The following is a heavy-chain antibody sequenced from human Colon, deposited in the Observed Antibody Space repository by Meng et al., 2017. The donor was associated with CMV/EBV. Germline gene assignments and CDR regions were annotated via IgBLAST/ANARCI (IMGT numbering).Heavy chain of an antibody. J-gene: IGHJ5*02. D-gene: IGHD2/OR15-2a*01. CDR3: ETSFYGGLP. V-gene: IGHV1-8*01. Sequence: QLQLVHSGAKVKKPGPSVKVSCKSSGYTFTSYDINWVRQARGQGPEGMGYMNPHSGDKAYAQKFQGRVTMTRDTAIHTAYMELSSLRSEDTAVYYCETSFYGGLPWGQGTLVTVSS. CDR2: MNPHSGDK. CDR1: GYTFTSYD.